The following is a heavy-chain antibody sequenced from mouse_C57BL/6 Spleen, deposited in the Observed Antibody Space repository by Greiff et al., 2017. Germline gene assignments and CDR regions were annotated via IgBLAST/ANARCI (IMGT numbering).Heavy chain of an antibody. J-gene: IGHJ1*03. V-gene: IGHV5-9-1*02. CDR3: TSYDYCWYFDV. D-gene: IGHD2-4*01. Sequence: EVQRVESGEGLVKPGGSLKLSCAASGFTFSSYAMSWVRQTPEKRLEWVAYISSGGDYIYYAATVKGRFTISRDNARNTLYLQMSSIQSEDTAIYCCTSYDYCWYFDVWGTGTTVTVS. CDR2: ISSGGDYI. CDR1: GFTFSSYA.